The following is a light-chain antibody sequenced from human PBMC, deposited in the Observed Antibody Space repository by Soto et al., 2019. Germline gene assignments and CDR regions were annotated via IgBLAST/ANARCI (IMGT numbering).Light chain of an antibody. CDR3: GTWDDSLNGFV. V-gene: IGLV1-44*01. CDR2: RSN. Sequence: QSVLTQPPSASGTPGQRVTISCSGSSSNIGENTVNWYQQFPGTAPKVLIYRSNERPSGVPDRFSGSKSGTSASLAISGLQAEDGADYYCGTWDDSLNGFVFGTGTKVTVL. J-gene: IGLJ1*01. CDR1: SSNIGENT.